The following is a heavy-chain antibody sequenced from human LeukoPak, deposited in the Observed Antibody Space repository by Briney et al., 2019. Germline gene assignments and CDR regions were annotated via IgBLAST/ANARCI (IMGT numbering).Heavy chain of an antibody. CDR2: ISTDGSST. CDR3: ARVLYYGIDY. V-gene: IGHV3-74*01. J-gene: IGHJ4*02. Sequence: GGSLRLSCAASGFTFDSYWMHWVRQAPGKGLVWVSHISTDGSSTIYADSVKGRFTMPRDNAKNTLYLQMNSLRAEDTAVYYCARVLYYGIDYWGQGTLVTVSS. D-gene: IGHD3-10*01. CDR1: GFTFDSYW.